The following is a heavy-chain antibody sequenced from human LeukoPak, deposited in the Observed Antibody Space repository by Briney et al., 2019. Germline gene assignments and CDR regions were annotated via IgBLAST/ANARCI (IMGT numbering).Heavy chain of an antibody. J-gene: IGHJ4*02. CDR3: AEGGAASWTFDY. D-gene: IGHD3-10*01. CDR1: GFSFSNYA. V-gene: IGHV3-23*01. CDR2: ISGSGGTT. Sequence: PGGSLRLPCAASGFSFSNYAMSWVRQAPGKGLEWVSTISGSGGTTYYADSVKGRFTISRDNSKNTLYLQMNSLRVEDTAVYYCAEGGAASWTFDYWGQGILVTVSS.